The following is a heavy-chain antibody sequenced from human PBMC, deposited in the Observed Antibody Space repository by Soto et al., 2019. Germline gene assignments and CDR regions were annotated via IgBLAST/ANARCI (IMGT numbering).Heavy chain of an antibody. CDR3: ARGGVWIQLWSWDY. V-gene: IGHV4-34*01. Sequence: SETLSLTCAVYGGSFIGYYWSWIRQPPGKGLEWIGEINHSGSTNYNPSLKSRVTISVDTSKNQFSLKLSSVTAADTAVYYCARGGVWIQLWSWDYWGQGTLVTVSS. J-gene: IGHJ4*02. D-gene: IGHD5-18*01. CDR1: GGSFIGYY. CDR2: INHSGST.